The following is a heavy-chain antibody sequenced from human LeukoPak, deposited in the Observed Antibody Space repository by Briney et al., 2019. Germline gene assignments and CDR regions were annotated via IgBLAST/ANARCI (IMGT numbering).Heavy chain of an antibody. V-gene: IGHV1-8*01. CDR3: ARGVRLGELSLYYFDY. D-gene: IGHD3-16*02. Sequence: ASVKVSCKDSGYTFTSYDINWVRQATGQGLEWMGWMNPNSGNTGYAQKFQRRVTMTRDTSIGTAYMELSSLRSEDTAVYYCARGVRLGELSLYYFDYWGQGTLVTVSS. CDR2: MNPNSGNT. CDR1: GYTFTSYD. J-gene: IGHJ4*02.